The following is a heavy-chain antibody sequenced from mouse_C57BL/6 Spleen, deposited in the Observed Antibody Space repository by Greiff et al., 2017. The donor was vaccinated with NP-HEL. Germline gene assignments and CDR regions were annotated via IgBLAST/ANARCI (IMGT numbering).Heavy chain of an antibody. D-gene: IGHD1-1*01. Sequence: QVQLQQSGAELAKPGASVKLSCKASGHTFTSYWMHWVKQRPGQGLEWIGYINPSSGYTKYNQKFKDKATLTADKSSSTAYMQLSSLTYEDSAVYYCARGITTVVGYFDVWGTGTTVTVSS. CDR2: INPSSGYT. V-gene: IGHV1-7*01. J-gene: IGHJ1*03. CDR3: ARGITTVVGYFDV. CDR1: GHTFTSYW.